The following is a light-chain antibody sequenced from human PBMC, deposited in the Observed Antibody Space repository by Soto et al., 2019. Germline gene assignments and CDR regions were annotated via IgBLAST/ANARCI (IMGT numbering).Light chain of an antibody. J-gene: IGKJ1*01. CDR1: QGISNH. CDR2: DAS. V-gene: IGKV1-27*01. Sequence: DIQMTQSPSSLSASVGDRVTITCRAGQGISNHLAWYRQKPGKVPKLLIYDASTLQSGVPSRFSGSGSGTDFTLTISSLQPEDVAAYYCQEYDSPPRTFGQGTKVDIK. CDR3: QEYDSPPRT.